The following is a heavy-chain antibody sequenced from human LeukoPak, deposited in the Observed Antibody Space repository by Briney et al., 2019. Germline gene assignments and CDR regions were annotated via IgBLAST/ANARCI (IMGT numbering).Heavy chain of an antibody. CDR3: AGGAYDGSGLIKHRAGDES. V-gene: IGHV3-48*03. CDR1: GVSSFSTYE. Sequence: PGGSLRLSCAASGVSSFSTYEMMWVRQAPGKGLDWVSYISNAGSTISYADSVKGRFTISRDNVKKSLDLQMNSLRAEDTAVYYCAGGAYDGSGLIKHRAGDESWGQGTLVTVSS. J-gene: IGHJ5*02. CDR2: ISNAGSTI. D-gene: IGHD3-22*01.